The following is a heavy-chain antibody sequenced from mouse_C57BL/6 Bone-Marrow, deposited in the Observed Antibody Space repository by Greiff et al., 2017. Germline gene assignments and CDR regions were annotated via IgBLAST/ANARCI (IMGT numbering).Heavy chain of an antibody. CDR1: GFSLTSYA. Sequence: VQLQQSGPGLVAPSQSLSITCTVSGFSLTSYAISWVRQPPGKGLEWLGVIWTGGGTNYNSALKSRLSISQDNSKSQVFLKMNSLQTADTARYYCARKGYYGNYSFDYWGQGTTLTVSS. D-gene: IGHD2-1*01. J-gene: IGHJ2*01. V-gene: IGHV2-9-1*01. CDR2: IWTGGGT. CDR3: ARKGYYGNYSFDY.